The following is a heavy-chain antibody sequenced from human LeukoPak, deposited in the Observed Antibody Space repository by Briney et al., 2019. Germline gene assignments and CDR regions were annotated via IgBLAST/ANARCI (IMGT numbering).Heavy chain of an antibody. CDR1: GFTFSSYS. CDR3: AQEEQLLHLSFDY. CDR2: ISSSSSTI. Sequence: GGSLRLSCAASGFTFSSYSMNWVRQAPGKGLEWVSYISSSSSTIYYADSVKGRFTISRDNAKNSLYLQMNSLRAEDTAVYYCAQEEQLLHLSFDYWGQGTLVTVSS. D-gene: IGHD2-2*01. J-gene: IGHJ4*02. V-gene: IGHV3-48*01.